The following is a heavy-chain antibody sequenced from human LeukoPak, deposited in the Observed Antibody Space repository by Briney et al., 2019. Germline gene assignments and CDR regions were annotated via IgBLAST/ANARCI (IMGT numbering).Heavy chain of an antibody. CDR2: IYSGGST. J-gene: IGHJ4*02. CDR1: GFTVSSNY. V-gene: IGHV3-66*01. CDR3: ARDACSSTSCYDDSSGYFDY. D-gene: IGHD2-2*01. Sequence: GGSLRLSCAASGFTVSSNYMSWVRQAPGKGLEWVSVIYSGGSTYYADSVKGRFTISRDNSRNTLYLQMNSLRAEDTAVYYCARDACSSTSCYDDSSGYFDYWGQGTLVTVSS.